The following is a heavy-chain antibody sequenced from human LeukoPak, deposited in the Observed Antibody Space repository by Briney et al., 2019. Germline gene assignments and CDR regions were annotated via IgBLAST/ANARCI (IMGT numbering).Heavy chain of an antibody. D-gene: IGHD6-13*01. CDR1: GFTFSSYA. V-gene: IGHV3-23*01. J-gene: IGHJ4*02. CDR3: AKDLHSSSRTSFDY. Sequence: PGGSLRLSCAASGFTFSSYAMSWVRQAPGKGLEWVSAISGSGGSTYYADSVKGRFTISRDNSKNTLYLQKNSLRAEDTAVYYCAKDLHSSSRTSFDYWGQGTLVTVSS. CDR2: ISGSGGST.